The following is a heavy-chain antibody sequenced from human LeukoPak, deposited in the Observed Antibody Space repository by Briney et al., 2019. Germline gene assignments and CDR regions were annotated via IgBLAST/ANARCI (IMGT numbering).Heavy chain of an antibody. CDR2: MNPNSGNT. D-gene: IGHD4-17*01. Sequence: ASVTVSCKASGGTFNSYAISWVRQAAGQGRGGMGWMNPNSGNTGYAQKFQGRFTMTRTTSISTSYMELSSLRSEDTAVYYCASLSGDYGFGYYYYGMDVWGQGTTVTVSS. J-gene: IGHJ6*02. V-gene: IGHV1-8*02. CDR1: GGTFNSYA. CDR3: ASLSGDYGFGYYYYGMDV.